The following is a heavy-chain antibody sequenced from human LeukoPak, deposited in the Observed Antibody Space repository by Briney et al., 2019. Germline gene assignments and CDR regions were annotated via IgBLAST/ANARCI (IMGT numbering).Heavy chain of an antibody. CDR3: ARAGVYSSSWHLRSVDYYYGMDV. D-gene: IGHD6-13*01. Sequence: SVKVSCKASGGTFSSYAISWVRQAPGQGLEWMGGIIPIFGTANYAQKFQGRVTITADESTSAAYMELSSLRSEDTAVYYCARAGVYSSSWHLRSVDYYYGMDVWGKGTTVTVSS. CDR2: IIPIFGTA. V-gene: IGHV1-69*01. J-gene: IGHJ6*04. CDR1: GGTFSSYA.